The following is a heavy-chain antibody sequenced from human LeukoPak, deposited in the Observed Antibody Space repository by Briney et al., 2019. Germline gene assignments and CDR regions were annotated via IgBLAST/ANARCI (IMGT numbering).Heavy chain of an antibody. CDR3: ARDPPGKYSSSWCFDY. CDR1: GYTFTSYY. J-gene: IGHJ4*02. CDR2: INPSGGST. V-gene: IGHV1-46*01. D-gene: IGHD6-13*01. Sequence: ASVKVSCKASGYTFTSYYMHWVRQAPGQGLEWMGIINPSGGSTSYAQKFQGRVTMTRDTSTSTVYMELSSLRSEDTAVYYCARDPPGKYSSSWCFDYWGQGTLVTVSS.